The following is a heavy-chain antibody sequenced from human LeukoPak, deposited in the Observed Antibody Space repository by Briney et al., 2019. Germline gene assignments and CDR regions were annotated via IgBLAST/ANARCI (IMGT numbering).Heavy chain of an antibody. Sequence: PGGSLRLSCAASGFTFSSYEMNWVRQAPGKGLEWVAFIRYDGSNKYYADSVKGRFTISRDNSKNTLYLQMNSLRAEDTAVYYCAKDLAWFGELSSYYFDYWGQGTLVTVSS. CDR3: AKDLAWFGELSSYYFDY. J-gene: IGHJ4*02. CDR1: GFTFSSYE. CDR2: IRYDGSNK. V-gene: IGHV3-30*02. D-gene: IGHD3-10*01.